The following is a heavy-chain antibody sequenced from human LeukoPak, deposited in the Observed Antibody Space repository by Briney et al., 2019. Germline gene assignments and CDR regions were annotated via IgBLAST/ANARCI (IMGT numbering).Heavy chain of an antibody. Sequence: PGGSLRLSCAASGFTFSTYWMSWVRQAPGKGLEWVANIKQDGSEKYYVDSVKGRFTISRDNANNSLYLQMNSLRAEDTAVYYCARAYSSGWFSIWYFDLWGRGTLVTVSS. CDR3: ARAYSSGWFSIWYFDL. V-gene: IGHV3-7*03. D-gene: IGHD6-19*01. CDR1: GFTFSTYW. J-gene: IGHJ2*01. CDR2: IKQDGSEK.